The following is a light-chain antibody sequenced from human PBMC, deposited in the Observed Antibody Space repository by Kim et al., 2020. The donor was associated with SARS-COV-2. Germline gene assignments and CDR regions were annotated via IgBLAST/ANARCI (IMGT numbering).Light chain of an antibody. Sequence: KAVTYSCTRSSGNIARDYVQWYHQHPGGAPTIVIYKNDQRLAGVPDRFSGSIDRSSNSTSLTISGLRTEDEADYYCQSYDTTSVVVFGGGTQLTVL. CDR1: SGNIARDY. J-gene: IGLJ2*01. CDR2: KND. V-gene: IGLV6-57*03. CDR3: QSYDTTSVVV.